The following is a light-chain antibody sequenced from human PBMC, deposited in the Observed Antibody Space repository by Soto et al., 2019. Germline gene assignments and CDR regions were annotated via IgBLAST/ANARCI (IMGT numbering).Light chain of an antibody. Sequence: DIQMTQSPTSLSASVGDRVTITCRASQGIRNYVAWYQQIPGKAPNLLIYAASTLQSRVPSRFSGSGSVTDFTLTSNGLQPEDVATYSCQKYSGVPVFGPGTKVEIK. V-gene: IGKV1-27*01. CDR2: AAS. CDR1: QGIRNY. J-gene: IGKJ3*01. CDR3: QKYSGVPV.